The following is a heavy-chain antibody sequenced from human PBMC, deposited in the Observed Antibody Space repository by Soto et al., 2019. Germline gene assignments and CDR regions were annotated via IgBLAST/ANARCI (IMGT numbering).Heavy chain of an antibody. CDR1: GYTFTSYD. CDR2: MNPNSGNT. J-gene: IGHJ5*02. V-gene: IGHV1-8*01. D-gene: IGHD3-3*01. Sequence: ASVKVSCKASGYTFTSYDINWVRQATGQGLEWMGWMNPNSGNTGYAQKFQGRVTMTRNTSISTAYMELSSLRSEDTAVYYCARGRTIFGVVPWFDPWGQGTLVTVSS. CDR3: ARGRTIFGVVPWFDP.